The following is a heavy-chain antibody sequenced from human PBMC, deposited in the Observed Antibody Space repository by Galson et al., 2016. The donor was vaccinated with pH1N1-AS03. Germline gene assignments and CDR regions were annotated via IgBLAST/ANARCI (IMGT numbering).Heavy chain of an antibody. CDR3: ARDFHSSNV. J-gene: IGHJ4*01. CDR1: GYPFSDYY. V-gene: IGHV1-2*02. CDR2: INPSSGGT. Sequence: SVKVSCKASGYPFSDYYMHWVRQAPGQGLEWMGWINPSSGGTKSGQKFQGRVTMTTDTSISTAYMEVTGLRGDDTAVYYCARDFHSSNVWGQGTLVTVSS. D-gene: IGHD2-15*01.